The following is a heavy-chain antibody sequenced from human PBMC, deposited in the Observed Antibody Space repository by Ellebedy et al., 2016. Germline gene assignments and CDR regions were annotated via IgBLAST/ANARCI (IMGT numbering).Heavy chain of an antibody. J-gene: IGHJ6*02. D-gene: IGHD2-8*01. Sequence: GESLKISXAASGFTFSDYYMSWIRQAPGKGLEWVSYISSSGTTIYYADSVKGRFTISRDNAKNSLYLQMNSLRAEDTAVYYCATEGHCSTGVCSDYFYGLDVWGQGTTVTVSS. CDR2: ISSSGTTI. CDR3: ATEGHCSTGVCSDYFYGLDV. CDR1: GFTFSDYY. V-gene: IGHV3-11*01.